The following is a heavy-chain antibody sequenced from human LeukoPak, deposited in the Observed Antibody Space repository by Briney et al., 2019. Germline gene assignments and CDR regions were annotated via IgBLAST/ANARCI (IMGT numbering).Heavy chain of an antibody. Sequence: GGSLRLSCAASGFTFSSYGMHWVRQAPGKGLEWVAVISYDGSNKYYADSVKGRFTISRDNSKNTLYPQMNSLRAEDTAVYYCARTPQNYGDYAFDYWGQGTLVTVSS. V-gene: IGHV3-30*03. CDR2: ISYDGSNK. CDR3: ARTPQNYGDYAFDY. D-gene: IGHD4-17*01. CDR1: GFTFSSYG. J-gene: IGHJ4*02.